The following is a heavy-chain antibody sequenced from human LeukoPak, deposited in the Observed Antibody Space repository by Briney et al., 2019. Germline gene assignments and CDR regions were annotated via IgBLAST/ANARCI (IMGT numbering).Heavy chain of an antibody. CDR3: ARDYHPTTVKLVY. V-gene: IGHV3-66*01. Sequence: PGGSLRLSCAASGFTVSSNYMSWVRQAPGKGLEWVSIIYNDGSTYYADSVKGRFTISRDNSKNTLFLQTNSLRAEDTAVYYCARDYHPTTVKLVYWGQGTLVTVSS. D-gene: IGHD4-17*01. CDR1: GFTVSSNY. J-gene: IGHJ4*02. CDR2: IYNDGST.